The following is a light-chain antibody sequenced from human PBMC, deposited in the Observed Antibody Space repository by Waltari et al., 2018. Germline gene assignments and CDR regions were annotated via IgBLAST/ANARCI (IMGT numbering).Light chain of an antibody. CDR2: SNS. Sequence: QSVLTQPASMSGAPGQRVTISCTGSSSNIGAGHDVHWYQFLPGAAPRLLLYSNSHRPQGVPGRFSGSRSGSSASLVITGLQTEDEATYYCQSYVSTHVIFGGGTLLTVL. J-gene: IGLJ2*01. CDR1: SSNIGAGHD. CDR3: QSYVSTHVI. V-gene: IGLV1-40*01.